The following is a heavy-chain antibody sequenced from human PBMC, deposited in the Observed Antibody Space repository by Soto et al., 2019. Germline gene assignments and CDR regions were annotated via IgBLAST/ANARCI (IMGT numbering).Heavy chain of an antibody. V-gene: IGHV3-21*01. D-gene: IGHD2-15*01. CDR2: ITSDSSDI. J-gene: IGHJ4*02. CDR3: ATTYCSGGYCFSSEY. Sequence: LRLSCAASGITFRSYSMSWVRQAPGKGLEWVASITSDSSDIYYEDSVKGRFTISRDNGENSLYLQMTSLGAEDTGVYYCATTYCSGGYCFSSEYWGQGVLVTVSS. CDR1: GITFRSYS.